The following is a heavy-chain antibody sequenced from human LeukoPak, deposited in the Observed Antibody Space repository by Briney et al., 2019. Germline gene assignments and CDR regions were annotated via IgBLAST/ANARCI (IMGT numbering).Heavy chain of an antibody. V-gene: IGHV3-23*01. CDR2: ITGSDDAT. D-gene: IGHD3-22*01. CDR1: GFTFTGSA. Sequence: GGNLRLSCAASGFTFTGSAMTWVRQAAGKGLEWVSTITGSDDATDYADSVKGRFTISTDFSKNTVKLLMHSLRVEDTAIYYWAKGPRLNSGYHPDCWGEGTLVTVSS. CDR3: AKGPRLNSGYHPDC. J-gene: IGHJ4*02.